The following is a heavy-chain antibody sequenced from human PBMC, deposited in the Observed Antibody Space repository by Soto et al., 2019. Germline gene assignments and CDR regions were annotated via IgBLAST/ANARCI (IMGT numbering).Heavy chain of an antibody. Sequence: QVQLQESGPGLVKPSETLSLTCTVSGGSISSYYWSWIRQPPGKGLEWLGYIYYSGSTNYNPSLRGRANKSADTSKTQLPLKLSSVTAADTAVYYWARERVRGGGCTNGVCHNAPLYYHYYMDVWGKGTTVTVSS. D-gene: IGHD2-8*01. CDR3: ARERVRGGGCTNGVCHNAPLYYHYYMDV. CDR1: GGSISSYY. J-gene: IGHJ6*03. CDR2: IYYSGST. V-gene: IGHV4-59*12.